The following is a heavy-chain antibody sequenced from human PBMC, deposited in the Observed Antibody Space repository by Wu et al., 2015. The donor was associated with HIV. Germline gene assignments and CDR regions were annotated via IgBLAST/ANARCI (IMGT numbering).Heavy chain of an antibody. CDR3: ARGPLDYDILTGYYSYYYYMDV. Sequence: QVQLVQSGAEVKKPGASVKVSCKASGYIFTGYYLHWVRQAPGQGLEWMGWINPNSGGTNYAQKFQGRVTMTRDTSISTAYMELSRLRSDDTAVYYCARGPLDYDILTGYYSYYYYMDVWGKGTTVTVS. V-gene: IGHV1-2*02. J-gene: IGHJ6*03. CDR2: INPNSGGT. D-gene: IGHD3-9*01. CDR1: GYIFTGYY.